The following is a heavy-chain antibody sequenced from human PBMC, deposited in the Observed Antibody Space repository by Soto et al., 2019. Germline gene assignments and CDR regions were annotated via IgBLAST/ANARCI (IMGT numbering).Heavy chain of an antibody. Sequence: QVQLQESGPGLLKPSETLSLTCTVSGGSVSDYYWSWIRQAPGKGLEWIGYTYYTGRTDFNPSLKSRLSMSVDTSKNQFSLELTSVTAADTAVYYCARNQAGTVFGLPIHFYYMDVWGKGTTVTVSS. J-gene: IGHJ6*03. V-gene: IGHV4-59*02. CDR2: TYYTGRT. CDR1: GGSVSDYY. CDR3: ARNQAGTVFGLPIHFYYMDV. D-gene: IGHD3-3*01.